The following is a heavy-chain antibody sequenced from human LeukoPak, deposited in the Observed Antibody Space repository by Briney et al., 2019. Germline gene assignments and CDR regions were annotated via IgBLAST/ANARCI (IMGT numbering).Heavy chain of an antibody. CDR3: ARDGRQQLVPPDY. V-gene: IGHV3-30-3*01. J-gene: IGHJ4*02. D-gene: IGHD6-13*01. CDR1: GFTFSSYA. CDR2: ISYDGSNK. Sequence: GGSLRLSCAASGFTFSSYAMHWVRQAPGKGLEWVAVISYDGSNKYYADSVKGRFTISRDNSKNTLYLQMNSLRAEDTAVYYCARDGRQQLVPPDYWGQGTLVTVSS.